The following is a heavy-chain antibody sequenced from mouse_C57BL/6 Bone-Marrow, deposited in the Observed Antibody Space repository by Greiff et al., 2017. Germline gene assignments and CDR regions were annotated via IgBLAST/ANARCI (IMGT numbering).Heavy chain of an antibody. CDR3: ASGGRRRGNAMDY. D-gene: IGHD2-12*01. Sequence: VKLQQPGAELVRPGSSVKLSCKASGYTFTSYWMDWVKQRPGQGLEWIGNIYPSDSETHYNQKFKDKATLTVDKSSSTAYMQLSSLTSEDSAVYYCASGGRRRGNAMDYWGQGTSVTVSS. CDR2: IYPSDSET. V-gene: IGHV1-61*01. J-gene: IGHJ4*01. CDR1: GYTFTSYW.